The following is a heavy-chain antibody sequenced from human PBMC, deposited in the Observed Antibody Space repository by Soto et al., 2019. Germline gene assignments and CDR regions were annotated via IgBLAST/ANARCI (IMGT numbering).Heavy chain of an antibody. J-gene: IGHJ4*02. CDR2: IIPKLGSA. Sequence: QVQLVQSGAEVKKPGSSVQVSCKASGVGNLRDYRTTWVRQAPGQGLEWMGEIIPKLGSANYAQNFQGRVTITADESTSTGYKELRSLRSEDTAGYYCARGGGGYNFGAGYWGQGTPVTVSS. CDR3: ARGGGGYNFGAGY. CDR1: GVGNLRDYR. D-gene: IGHD5-12*01. V-gene: IGHV1-69*01.